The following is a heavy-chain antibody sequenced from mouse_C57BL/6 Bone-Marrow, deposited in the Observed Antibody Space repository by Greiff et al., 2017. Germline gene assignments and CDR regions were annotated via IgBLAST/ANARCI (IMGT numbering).Heavy chain of an antibody. CDR1: GYTFTSYW. J-gene: IGHJ1*03. V-gene: IGHV1-69*01. CDR3: ARGTGFLYFDV. D-gene: IGHD4-1*01. Sequence: VQLQQPGAELVMPGASVKLSCKASGYTFTSYWMHWVKQRPGQGLEWIGEIDPSDSYTNYNQKFKGKSTLTEDKSSSTAYMQLSSLTSEDSAVYYCARGTGFLYFDVWGTGTTVTVSS. CDR2: IDPSDSYT.